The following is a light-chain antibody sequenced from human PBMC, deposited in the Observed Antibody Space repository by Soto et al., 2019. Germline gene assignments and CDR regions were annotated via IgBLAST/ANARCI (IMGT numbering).Light chain of an antibody. V-gene: IGLV2-18*02. CDR2: EVT. CDR3: SSNTSASRYV. J-gene: IGLJ1*01. Sequence: QSVLTQPPSVSGSPGQSVTISCTGTSSDVGKYDRVSWYQQPPGTAPRLIMYEVTNRPSGVPARFSGSKSGNTASLTISGLQAEDDADYFCSSNTSASRYVSGAGTKVTVL. CDR1: SSDVGKYDR.